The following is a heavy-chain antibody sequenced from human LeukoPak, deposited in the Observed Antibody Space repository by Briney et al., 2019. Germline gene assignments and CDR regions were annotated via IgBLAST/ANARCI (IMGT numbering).Heavy chain of an antibody. J-gene: IGHJ4*02. CDR3: VKGFHFDW. CDR1: GFGFSTHD. V-gene: IGHV3-23*01. Sequence: GGPLRLSCVASGFGFSTHDMSWGRQTPGKGLEWVSSISGFDSGTYYTDSVRGRFTISRDTSKNTLYMQMNNLRAEDTAVYYCVKGFHFDWWGQGTLVTVSS. CDR2: ISGFDSGT.